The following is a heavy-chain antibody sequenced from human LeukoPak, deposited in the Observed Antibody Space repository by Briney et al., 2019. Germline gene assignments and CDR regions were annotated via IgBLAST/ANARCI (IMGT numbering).Heavy chain of an antibody. CDR3: ARADRVETDAFDI. CDR1: GGSFSGYY. J-gene: IGHJ3*02. V-gene: IGHV4-34*01. D-gene: IGHD3-3*01. Sequence: SETLSLTCAVYGGSFSGYYWSWIRQPPGKGLEWIGEINHSGSTNYNPSLKSRVTISVDTSKNQFSLKLSSVTAADTAVYYCARADRVETDAFDIWGQGTMVTVSS. CDR2: INHSGST.